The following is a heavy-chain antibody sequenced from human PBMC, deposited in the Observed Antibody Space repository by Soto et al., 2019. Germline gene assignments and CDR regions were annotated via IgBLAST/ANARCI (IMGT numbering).Heavy chain of an antibody. Sequence: SETLSLTCSVSGGSISSYYWSWIRQPPGKGLEWIGYIYYIGSTNYNPSLKSRFTIPVETSKNQFSLKLTSVTAADTAVYYCARQATTVTTFYFDSWGQGTLVTVSS. D-gene: IGHD4-17*01. CDR2: IYYIGST. CDR3: ARQATTVTTFYFDS. J-gene: IGHJ4*02. CDR1: GGSISSYY. V-gene: IGHV4-59*08.